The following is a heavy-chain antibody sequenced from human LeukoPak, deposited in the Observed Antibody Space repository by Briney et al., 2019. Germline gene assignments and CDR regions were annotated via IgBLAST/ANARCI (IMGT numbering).Heavy chain of an antibody. Sequence: PSETLSLTCTVSGGSFSSYYWSWIRQPPGKGLEWIGYIYYSGSTNYNPSLKSRVTISVDTSKNQFSLKLSSVTAADTAVYYCARDHGYYYDSSGYYYGWYFDLWGRGTLVTVSS. CDR1: GGSFSSYY. D-gene: IGHD3-22*01. CDR2: IYYSGST. CDR3: ARDHGYYYDSSGYYYGWYFDL. J-gene: IGHJ2*01. V-gene: IGHV4-59*01.